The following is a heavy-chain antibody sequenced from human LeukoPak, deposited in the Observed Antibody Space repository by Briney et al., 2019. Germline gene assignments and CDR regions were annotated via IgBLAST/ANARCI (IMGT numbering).Heavy chain of an antibody. CDR2: ISSSGDTM. V-gene: IGHV3-48*04. J-gene: IGHJ4*02. CDR1: GFTFSSYS. Sequence: GGSLRLSCAASGFTFSSYSMNWVRQAPGKGLEWVSYISSSGDTMSYADSVKGRFTISRDNAKNSLYLQMSSLRAEDAAIYYCARVMGNYASDYWGQGALVTVSS. CDR3: ARVMGNYASDY. D-gene: IGHD1-7*01.